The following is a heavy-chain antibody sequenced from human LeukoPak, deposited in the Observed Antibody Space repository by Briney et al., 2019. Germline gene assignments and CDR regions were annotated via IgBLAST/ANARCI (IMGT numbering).Heavy chain of an antibody. D-gene: IGHD4-17*01. CDR3: ARDYGDYYYFDY. V-gene: IGHV4-4*07. CDR1: GGSISSYY. J-gene: IGHJ4*02. CDR2: IYTSGST. Sequence: SETLSLTCTASGGSISSYYWSWIRQPAGKGLEWIGRIYTSGSTNYNPSPKSRVTMSVDTSKNQSSLKLSSVTAADTAVYYCARDYGDYYYFDYWGQGTLVTVSS.